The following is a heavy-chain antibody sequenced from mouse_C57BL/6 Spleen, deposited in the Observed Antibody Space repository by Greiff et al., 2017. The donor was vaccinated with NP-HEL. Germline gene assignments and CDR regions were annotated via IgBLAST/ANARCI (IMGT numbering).Heavy chain of an antibody. J-gene: IGHJ2*01. Sequence: VQLQESGAELVRPGASVTLSCKASGYTFTDYEMHWVKQTPVHGLEWIGAIDPETGGTAYNQKFKGKAILTADKSSSTAYMELRSLTSEDSAVYYCTRGGGSSPDYWGQGTTLTVSS. CDR3: TRGGGSSPDY. CDR2: IDPETGGT. V-gene: IGHV1-15*01. D-gene: IGHD1-1*01. CDR1: GYTFTDYE.